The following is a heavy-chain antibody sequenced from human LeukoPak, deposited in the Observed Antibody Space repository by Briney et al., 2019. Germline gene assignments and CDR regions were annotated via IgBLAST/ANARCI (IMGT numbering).Heavy chain of an antibody. J-gene: IGHJ4*02. D-gene: IGHD6-19*01. CDR3: ARDRDQWLPERCDY. CDR2: INPNSGGT. CDR1: GYTFTGYY. V-gene: IGHV1-2*02. Sequence: ASVKVSCKASGYTFTGYYMHWVRQAPGQGLEWMGWINPNSGGTNYAQRFQGRVTMTRDTSISTAYMELSRLRFDDTAVYYCARDRDQWLPERCDYWGQGTLVTVSS.